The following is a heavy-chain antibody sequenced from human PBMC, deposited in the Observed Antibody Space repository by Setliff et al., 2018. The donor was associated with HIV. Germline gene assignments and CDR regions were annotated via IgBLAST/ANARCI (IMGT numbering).Heavy chain of an antibody. V-gene: IGHV4-59*11. D-gene: IGHD4-17*01. J-gene: IGHJ6*03. CDR1: GGSISSHY. Sequence: SETLSLTCTVSGGSISSHYWSWIRQPPGMGLEWIGYVYYSGSTKDNPSLKSRVTISVATSKNQFSLKLSSGTAADTAVYYCARGYGNYYYYYMDVWGKGTTVTVSS. CDR2: VYYSGST. CDR3: ARGYGNYYYYYMDV.